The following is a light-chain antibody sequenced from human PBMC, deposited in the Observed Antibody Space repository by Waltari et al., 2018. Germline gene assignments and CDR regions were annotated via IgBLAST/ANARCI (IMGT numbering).Light chain of an antibody. Sequence: QSALTQPPSASGSPGQSVTISCTGTSSDVGDYNTFSLYQQYPGKAPKLMIYEVSERPSGVPDRFSASKSGNTASLTVSGLQAEDEADYYCSSYAGYDILVFGGGTRLTVL. J-gene: IGLJ2*01. V-gene: IGLV2-8*01. CDR3: SSYAGYDILV. CDR2: EVS. CDR1: SSDVGDYNT.